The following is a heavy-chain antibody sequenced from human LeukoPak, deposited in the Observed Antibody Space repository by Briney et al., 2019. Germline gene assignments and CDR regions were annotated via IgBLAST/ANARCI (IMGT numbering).Heavy chain of an antibody. CDR3: ASDFTYYYASGSSGPHYFAF. CDR2: ISNVETNT. J-gene: IGHJ4*02. Sequence: GGSLRLSCAASGFTFSNYAMHWVRQAPGKGLEWVAVISNVETNTYNADSVKGRFTISRDNSKNTLYLQLNSLRAEDTSVYYCASDFTYYYASGSSGPHYFAFWRQGTLVTV. CDR1: GFTFSNYA. V-gene: IGHV3-30*01. D-gene: IGHD3-10*01.